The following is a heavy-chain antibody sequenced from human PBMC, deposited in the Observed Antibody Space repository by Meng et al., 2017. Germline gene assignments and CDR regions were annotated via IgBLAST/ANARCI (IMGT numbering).Heavy chain of an antibody. CDR1: GGSFSGYY. D-gene: IGHD3-10*01. Sequence: QVQLQQCGAGLLKPSETLSLTCAVYGGSFSGYYWSWIRQPPGKGLEWIGEINHSGSTNYNPSLKSRVTISVDTSKNQFSLKLSSVTAADTAVYYCARGRWRGNRFDPWGQGTLVTVSS. CDR2: INHSGST. CDR3: ARGRWRGNRFDP. J-gene: IGHJ5*02. V-gene: IGHV4-34*01.